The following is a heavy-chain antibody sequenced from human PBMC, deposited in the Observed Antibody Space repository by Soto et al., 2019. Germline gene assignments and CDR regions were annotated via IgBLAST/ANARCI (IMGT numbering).Heavy chain of an antibody. J-gene: IGHJ6*02. CDR1: GGSINSGDYY. V-gene: IGHV4-30-4*01. CDR2: MYYSGIT. CDR3: AGWSGVGVAGMDV. Sequence: QVQLQESGPRLVKSSQTLYLTCTVSGGSINSGDYYWSWIRQSPGKGLEWVGYMYYSGITDYNASLKSRIPMSMATSKNQFSLKLNSVTAADTAVYFCAGWSGVGVAGMDVWGQGTTVTVSS. D-gene: IGHD2-15*01.